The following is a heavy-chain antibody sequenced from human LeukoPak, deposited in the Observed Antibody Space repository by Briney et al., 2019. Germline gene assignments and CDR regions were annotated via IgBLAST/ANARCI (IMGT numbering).Heavy chain of an antibody. J-gene: IGHJ4*02. CDR2: INYNGIYI. D-gene: IGHD5-24*01. Sequence: PGGSLRLSCAASGLTFSSYDMTWVRQAPGKGLEYVSSINYNGIYIFSADSVRGRFTISRDNAKNSLYLEMNSLRVEDTAFYYCARIGPGRDGSNAFDRWGQGTLVIVSS. CDR1: GLTFSSYD. CDR3: ARIGPGRDGSNAFDR. V-gene: IGHV3-21*01.